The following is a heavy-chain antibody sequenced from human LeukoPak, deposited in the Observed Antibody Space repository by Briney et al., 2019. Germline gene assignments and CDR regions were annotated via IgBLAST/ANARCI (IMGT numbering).Heavy chain of an antibody. D-gene: IGHD5-18*01. Sequence: ASVKVSCKASGGTFSSYAISWVRQAPGQGLELMGGIIPIFGTANYAQKFQGRVTITADESTSTAYMELSSLRSEDTAVYYCARGIQLWLIDYWGQGTLVTVSS. CDR2: IIPIFGTA. V-gene: IGHV1-69*01. J-gene: IGHJ4*02. CDR1: GGTFSSYA. CDR3: ARGIQLWLIDY.